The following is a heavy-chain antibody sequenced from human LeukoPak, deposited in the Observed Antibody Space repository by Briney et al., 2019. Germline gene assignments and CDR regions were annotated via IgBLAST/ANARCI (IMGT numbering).Heavy chain of an antibody. CDR3: ARELPYHHGLDV. D-gene: IGHD1-26*01. Sequence: SETLSLTCTVSGGSISSGDYYWSWIRQPPGKGLEWIGYIYYSGSTYYNPSLKSRVTISVDTSKNQFSLKLSSVTAADTAVYYCARELPYHHGLDVWGQGTTVTVSS. CDR2: IYYSGST. CDR1: GGSISSGDYY. V-gene: IGHV4-30-4*01. J-gene: IGHJ6*02.